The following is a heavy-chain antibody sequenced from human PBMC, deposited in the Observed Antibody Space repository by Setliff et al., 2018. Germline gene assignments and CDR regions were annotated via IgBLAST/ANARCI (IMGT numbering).Heavy chain of an antibody. D-gene: IGHD3-10*01. V-gene: IGHV3-53*01. J-gene: IGHJ2*01. CDR3: ARGGVFGSSYFDL. CDR1: GFSVSGNY. CDR2: IDSGGRT. Sequence: GGSLRLSCAGSGFSVSGNYMNWVCQAPGKGLEWVSLIDSGGRTYYADSVKGRFTISRDNSKSTVYLQMNSLRAEDTAVYYCARGGVFGSSYFDLWGRGTLVTVSS.